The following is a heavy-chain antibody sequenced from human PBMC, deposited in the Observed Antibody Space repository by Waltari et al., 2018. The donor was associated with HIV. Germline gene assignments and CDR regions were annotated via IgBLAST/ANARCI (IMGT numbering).Heavy chain of an antibody. CDR3: ARDRGDIVATTGGFDY. J-gene: IGHJ4*02. D-gene: IGHD5-12*01. V-gene: IGHV1-69*12. CDR1: GGTFSSYA. Sequence: QVQLVQSGAEVKKPGSSVKVSCKASGGTFSSYAISWVRQAPGQGLEWMGGVNPILGTANDAQKVQGRVTSTADESTSTAYMELSSLRSEDTAVYYCARDRGDIVATTGGFDYWGQGTLVTVSS. CDR2: VNPILGTA.